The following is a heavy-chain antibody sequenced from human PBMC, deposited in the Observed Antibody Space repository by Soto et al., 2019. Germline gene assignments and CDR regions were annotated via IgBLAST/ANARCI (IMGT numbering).Heavy chain of an antibody. V-gene: IGHV3-53*05. CDR2: ISYSSVT. CDR3: AKSLGMYYYDSSGYYHYAY. D-gene: IGHD3-22*01. J-gene: IGHJ4*02. Sequence: PGGSLRLSCAASGFTVSSNYMSWVRQAPGKGLEWVSGISYSSVTFDYADSVKGRFTISRDNSKNTLYLQMNSLRAEDTAVYYCAKSLGMYYYDSSGYYHYAYWGQGTLVTVSS. CDR1: GFTVSSNY.